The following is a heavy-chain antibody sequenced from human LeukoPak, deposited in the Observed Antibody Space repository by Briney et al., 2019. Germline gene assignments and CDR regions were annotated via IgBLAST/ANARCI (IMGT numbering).Heavy chain of an antibody. CDR2: ISRDGTVQ. V-gene: IGHV3-30*04. CDR1: GFTFNNYA. J-gene: IGHJ4*02. CDR3: AKEVATVVTPGFDY. Sequence: GGSLRLSCAASGFTFNNYAMHWVRQAPGEGLEWVAVISRDGTVQYYADSVKGRFTISRDNSKNTLYLQMNSLRAEDTAVYYCAKEVATVVTPGFDYWGQGTLVTVSS. D-gene: IGHD4-23*01.